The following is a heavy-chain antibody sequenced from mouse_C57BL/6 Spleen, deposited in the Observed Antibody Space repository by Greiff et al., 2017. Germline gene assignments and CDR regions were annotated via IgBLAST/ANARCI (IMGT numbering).Heavy chain of an antibody. CDR2: IDPSDSYT. D-gene: IGHD2-5*01. J-gene: IGHJ2*01. CDR1: GYTFTSYW. CDR3: ARSSNYVFDY. V-gene: IGHV1-50*01. Sequence: VQLQQPGAELVKPGASVKLSCKASGYTFTSYWMQWVKQRPGQGLEWIGEIDPSDSYTNYNQKFKGKATLTVDTSSSTAYMQLSSLTSEDSAVYYCARSSNYVFDYWGQGTTLTVSS.